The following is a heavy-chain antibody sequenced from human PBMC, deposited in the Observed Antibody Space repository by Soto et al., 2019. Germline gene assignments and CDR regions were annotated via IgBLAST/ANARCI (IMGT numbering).Heavy chain of an antibody. J-gene: IGHJ5*02. CDR2: ISGIGGDR. CDR1: GYTFTDFG. CDR3: ARDNAAGGADWFDP. D-gene: IGHD3-10*01. V-gene: IGHV1-18*01. Sequence: QVHLVQSGGEMKKLGASVKVSCKASGYTFTDFGISWVRQAPGQGLEWMGWISGIGGDRDYAQKFQGRVTLTTDTSASTAYMELRSLRSDDAAVYYCARDNAAGGADWFDPWGQGTLVTVSS.